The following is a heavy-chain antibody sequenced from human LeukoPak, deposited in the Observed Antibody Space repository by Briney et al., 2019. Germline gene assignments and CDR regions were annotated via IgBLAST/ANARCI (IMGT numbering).Heavy chain of an antibody. D-gene: IGHD3-9*01. J-gene: IGHJ4*02. Sequence: PGGSLRLSCAASGFTFSSYAMSWVRQAPGKGLEWVSAISGSGGSTYYADSVKGRFTISRDNSKNTLYLQMDSLRAEDTAIYYCAKKIFEYYDILTGYWGAFDYWGQGTLVTVSS. V-gene: IGHV3-23*01. CDR3: AKKIFEYYDILTGYWGAFDY. CDR1: GFTFSSYA. CDR2: ISGSGGST.